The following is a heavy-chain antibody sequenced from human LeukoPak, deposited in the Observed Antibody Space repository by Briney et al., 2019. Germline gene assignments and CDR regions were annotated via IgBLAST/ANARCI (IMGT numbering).Heavy chain of an antibody. CDR2: IRSDGSST. Sequence: GGSLRLSCAASGFTFSTYWMHWVRQAPGKGLLWVSGIRSDGSSTIYADSVKGRFTISRDNARNTPYLQVNSLRAEDTAVYYCARDSSGWGFDYWGQGSLVTVSS. D-gene: IGHD6-25*01. CDR3: ARDSSGWGFDY. V-gene: IGHV3-74*01. J-gene: IGHJ4*02. CDR1: GFTFSTYW.